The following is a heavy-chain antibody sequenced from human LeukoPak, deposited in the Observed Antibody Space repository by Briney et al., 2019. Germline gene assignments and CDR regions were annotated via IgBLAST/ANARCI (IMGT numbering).Heavy chain of an antibody. V-gene: IGHV4-59*01. D-gene: IGHD2-15*01. CDR1: GGSISSYY. Sequence: SETLSLTCTVSGGSISSYYWSWIRRPPGKGLEWIGYIYYSGSTNYNPSLKSRVTISVDTSKNQFSLKLSSVTAADTAVYYCARVVVVAARGDWFDPWGQGTLVTVSS. CDR2: IYYSGST. J-gene: IGHJ5*02. CDR3: ARVVVVAARGDWFDP.